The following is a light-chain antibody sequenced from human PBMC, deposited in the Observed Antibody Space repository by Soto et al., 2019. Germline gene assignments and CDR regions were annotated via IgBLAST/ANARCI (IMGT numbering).Light chain of an antibody. V-gene: IGLV1-40*01. CDR2: DNN. CDR3: QSFDTSLSGFLI. CDR1: SSNIGAGYD. Sequence: QPVLTQPPSVSGAPGQRVTISCTGSSSNIGAGYDVHWYQHLPGTAPKLLIFDNNNRPSGVPDRFSGSKSDTSASLAITGLQAEDEADYYCQSFDTSLSGFLIFGGGTQLTVL. J-gene: IGLJ2*01.